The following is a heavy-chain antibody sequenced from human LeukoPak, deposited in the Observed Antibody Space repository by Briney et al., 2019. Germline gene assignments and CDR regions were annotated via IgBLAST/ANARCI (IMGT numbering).Heavy chain of an antibody. V-gene: IGHV4-59*01. CDR1: GGSISSYY. Sequence: SETLSLTCTVSGGSISSYYWSWIRQPPGKGLEWIGYIYYSGTTDYNPSLKSRVTISVDTSKNQVSLRLSSVTAADTAVYFCARGEAVPYYYHGMDVWGQGTRVTVSS. J-gene: IGHJ6*02. CDR3: ARGEAVPYYYHGMDV. CDR2: IYYSGTT.